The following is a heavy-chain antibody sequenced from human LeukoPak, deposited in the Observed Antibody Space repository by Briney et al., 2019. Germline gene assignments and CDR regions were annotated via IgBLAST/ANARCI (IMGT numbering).Heavy chain of an antibody. Sequence: ASVKVSCKASGYTFTGYYMHWVRQAPGQGLEWMGWINPNSGGTNYAQKLQGRVTMTRDTSISTAYMELSRLRSDDTAVYYCARDSWEGIYYFDYWGQGTLVTVSS. CDR2: INPNSGGT. CDR1: GYTFTGYY. V-gene: IGHV1-2*02. D-gene: IGHD2-15*01. J-gene: IGHJ4*02. CDR3: ARDSWEGIYYFDY.